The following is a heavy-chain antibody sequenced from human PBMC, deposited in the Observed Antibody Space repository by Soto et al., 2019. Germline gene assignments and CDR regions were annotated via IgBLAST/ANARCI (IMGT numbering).Heavy chain of an antibody. Sequence: ASVKVSCKASGYTFTSYGISWVRQAHGQGLEWMGWISAYNGNTNYAQKLQGRVTMTTDTSTSTAYMELRSLRSDDKAVYYCARDTTMIVVVIMVDYYYGMDVWGQGTTVTVSS. V-gene: IGHV1-18*04. J-gene: IGHJ6*02. CDR2: ISAYNGNT. CDR1: GYTFTSYG. CDR3: ARDTTMIVVVIMVDYYYGMDV. D-gene: IGHD3-22*01.